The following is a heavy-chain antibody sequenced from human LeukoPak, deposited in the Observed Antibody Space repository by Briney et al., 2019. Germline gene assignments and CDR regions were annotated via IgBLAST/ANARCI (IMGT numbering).Heavy chain of an antibody. CDR2: ISWNSGSI. CDR1: GFTFDDYA. Sequence: GGSLRLSCAASGFTFDDYAMHWVRQAPGKGLEWVSGISWNSGSIGYADSEKGRFTISRDNAKNSLYLQMNSLRAEDTAVYYCAKDLYYDSSGYYFYYYYIDVWGKGTTVTVSS. V-gene: IGHV3-9*01. J-gene: IGHJ6*03. D-gene: IGHD3-22*01. CDR3: AKDLYYDSSGYYFYYYYIDV.